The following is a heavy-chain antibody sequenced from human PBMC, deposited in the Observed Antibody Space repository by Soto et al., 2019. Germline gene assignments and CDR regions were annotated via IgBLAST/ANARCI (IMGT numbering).Heavy chain of an antibody. CDR1: GYTFTSYD. J-gene: IGHJ5*02. D-gene: IGHD3-3*02. V-gene: IGHV1-8*01. CDR2: MNPNSGNT. Sequence: ASVNRACKASGYTFTSYDINWGRQATGQGLEWMGWMNPNSGNTGYAQKFQGRVTMTRNTSISTAYMELSSLRSEDTAVYYCARGHIWSGSHNWFAPWGQGTLVTVSS. CDR3: ARGHIWSGSHNWFAP.